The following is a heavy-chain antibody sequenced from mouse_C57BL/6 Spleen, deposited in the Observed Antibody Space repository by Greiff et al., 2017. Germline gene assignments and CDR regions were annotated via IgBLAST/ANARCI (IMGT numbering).Heavy chain of an antibody. D-gene: IGHD1-1*01. CDR3: ARLPITTVVATNWYFDV. V-gene: IGHV1-82*01. CDR2: IYPGDGDT. Sequence: VKVVESGPELVKPGASVKISCKASGYAFSSSWMNWVKQRPGKGLEWIGRIYPGDGDTNYNGKFKGKATLTADKSSSTAYMQLSSLTSEDSAVYFCARLPITTVVATNWYFDVWGTGTTVTVSS. J-gene: IGHJ1*03. CDR1: GYAFSSSW.